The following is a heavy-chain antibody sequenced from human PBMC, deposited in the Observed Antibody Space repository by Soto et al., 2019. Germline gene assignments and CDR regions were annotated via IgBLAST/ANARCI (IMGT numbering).Heavy chain of an antibody. CDR3: AHEGAYYDDSGYVLGTFDY. CDR1: GFSLSTSGVG. V-gene: IGHV2-5*02. CDR2: VYWDDDK. Sequence: SGPTLVNPTQTLTLTCTFSGFSLSTSGVGVGWIRQPPGKALEWLALVYWDDDKRYSPSLKTRLTIAKDTSTNQVVLTMTDVNPVDTATYYCAHEGAYYDDSGYVLGTFDYWGQGTPVTVSS. D-gene: IGHD3-22*01. J-gene: IGHJ4*02.